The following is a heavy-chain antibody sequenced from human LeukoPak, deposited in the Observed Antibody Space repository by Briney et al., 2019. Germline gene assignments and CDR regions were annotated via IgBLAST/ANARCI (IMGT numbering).Heavy chain of an antibody. CDR3: ARFAEVYYYVDV. V-gene: IGHV3-20*04. CDR1: GFTFDDYG. D-gene: IGHD2-21*01. CDR2: INWNGGNT. Sequence: GGSLRLSCAASGFTFDDYGMSWVRQAPGKGLEWVSGINWNGGNTRYGDSVKGRFTISRDNSKNTLYLQMNSPRAEDTAVYYCARFAEVYYYVDVWGTGTTVTVSS. J-gene: IGHJ6*03.